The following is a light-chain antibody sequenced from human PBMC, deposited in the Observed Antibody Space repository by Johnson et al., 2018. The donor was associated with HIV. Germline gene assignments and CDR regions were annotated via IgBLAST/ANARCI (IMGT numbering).Light chain of an antibody. CDR1: SSNIGNNY. J-gene: IGLJ1*01. Sequence: QSVLTQPPSVSAAPGQKVTISCSGSSSNIGNNYVSWYQQLPGTAPKLLIYENHKRPSGIPERFSGSKSATSATLGITGLQTGDEADYYCGTWDSSLSARVFGTGTKVTVL. CDR3: GTWDSSLSARV. V-gene: IGLV1-51*02. CDR2: ENH.